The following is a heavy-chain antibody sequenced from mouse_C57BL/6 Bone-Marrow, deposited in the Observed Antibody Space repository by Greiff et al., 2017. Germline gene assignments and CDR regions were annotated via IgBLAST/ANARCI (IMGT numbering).Heavy chain of an antibody. Sequence: EVKVEESGGGLVKPGGSLKLSCAASGFTFSSYAMSWVRQTPEKRLEWVATISDGGSYTYYPDNVKGRFTISRDNAKNNLYLQMSHLKSEDTAMYYCARGRQLRPLYYAMDYWGQGTSVTVSS. CDR2: ISDGGSYT. CDR1: GFTFSSYA. J-gene: IGHJ4*01. V-gene: IGHV5-4*03. D-gene: IGHD3-2*02. CDR3: ARGRQLRPLYYAMDY.